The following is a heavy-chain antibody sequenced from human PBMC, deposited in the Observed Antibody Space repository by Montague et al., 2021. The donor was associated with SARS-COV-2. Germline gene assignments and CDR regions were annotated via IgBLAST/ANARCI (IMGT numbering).Heavy chain of an antibody. CDR1: GLTPDSYV. CDR2: FNTRDGST. J-gene: IGHJ4*02. D-gene: IGHD2-15*01. V-gene: IGHV3-23*01. CDR3: VSYGSSWEYFDY. Sequence: SLRLSCAASGLTPDSYVMTWVRQAPGKGLEWVSSFNTRDGSTYYSDSVKGRFSISRDRSNNTLYLEISSLRAEDTALYHCVSYGSSWEYFDYWGQGTLVTVSS.